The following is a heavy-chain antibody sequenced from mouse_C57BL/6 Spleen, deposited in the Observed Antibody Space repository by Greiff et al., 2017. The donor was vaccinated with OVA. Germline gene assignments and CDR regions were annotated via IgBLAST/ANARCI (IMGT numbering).Heavy chain of an antibody. D-gene: IGHD2-5*01. CDR3: ARGHYSNAMDY. CDR2: LDPSDSYT. J-gene: IGHJ4*01. Sequence: QVQLQQPGAELVMPGASVKLSCKASGYTFTSYWMHWVKQRPGQGLEWIGELDPSDSYTNYNQKFKGKSTLTVDKSSSTAYMQLSSLTSEDSAVYYCARGHYSNAMDYWGQGTSVTVSS. V-gene: IGHV1-69*01. CDR1: GYTFTSYW.